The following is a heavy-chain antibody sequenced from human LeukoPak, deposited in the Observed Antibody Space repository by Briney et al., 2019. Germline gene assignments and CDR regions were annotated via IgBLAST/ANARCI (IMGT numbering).Heavy chain of an antibody. CDR1: GYTFTGYY. CDR3: ARGPRPKDYYDSSGYSDY. V-gene: IGHV1-2*02. Sequence: ASVKVSCKASGYTFTGYYMHWVRQAPGQGLEWMGWINPNSGGTNYAQKFQGRVTMTRDTSISTAYMELSRLRSGDTAVYYCARGPRPKDYYDSSGYSDYWGQGTLVTVSS. J-gene: IGHJ4*02. D-gene: IGHD3-22*01. CDR2: INPNSGGT.